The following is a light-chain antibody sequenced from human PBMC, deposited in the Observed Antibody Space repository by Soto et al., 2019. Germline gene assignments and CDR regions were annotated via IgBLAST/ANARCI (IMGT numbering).Light chain of an antibody. CDR1: SSDVGAYNY. Sequence: QSVLPQPASVSGSPGQSITISCTGTSSDVGAYNYVSWYQQHPGRAPQLIIYHVSNRPSGVSNRFSGSKSDNTASLTISGLQAEDEADYYCSSFTSSSSYVFGPGTKVTVL. J-gene: IGLJ1*01. V-gene: IGLV2-14*03. CDR3: SSFTSSSSYV. CDR2: HVS.